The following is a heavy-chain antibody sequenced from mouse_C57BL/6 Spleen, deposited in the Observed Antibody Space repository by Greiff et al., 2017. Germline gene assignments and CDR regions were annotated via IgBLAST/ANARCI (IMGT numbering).Heavy chain of an antibody. V-gene: IGHV14-2*01. CDR1: GFNIKDSY. J-gene: IGHJ3*01. Sequence: VQLQQSGAELVKPGASVTLSCTASGFNIKDSYMHWVKQRTEQGLEWIGRIDPEDGETKYAPNFQGKATITADTSSNTAYLQLSSLTSEDTAVYYCARCRAGTSWFAYWGQGTLVTVSA. D-gene: IGHD3-3*01. CDR3: ARCRAGTSWFAY. CDR2: IDPEDGET.